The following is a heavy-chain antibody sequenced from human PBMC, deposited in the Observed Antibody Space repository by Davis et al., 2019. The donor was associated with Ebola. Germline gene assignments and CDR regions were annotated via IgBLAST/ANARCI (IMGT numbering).Heavy chain of an antibody. CDR1: GYSFPSFC. J-gene: IGHJ6*02. D-gene: IGHD3-10*01. CDR2: ILPGDSDT. V-gene: IGHV5-51*01. Sequence: KVSCKASGYSFPSFCIGWVRQPPGQGLEWMGAILPGDSDTRYSPSFQGQVTISADKSISTAYLQWSSLKASDTAMYYCARELFGGMDVWGQGTTVTVSS. CDR3: ARELFGGMDV.